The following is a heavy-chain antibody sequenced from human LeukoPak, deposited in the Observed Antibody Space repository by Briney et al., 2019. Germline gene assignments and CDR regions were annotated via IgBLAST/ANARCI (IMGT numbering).Heavy chain of an antibody. D-gene: IGHD3-10*01. CDR2: ISNDGSNQ. CDR1: GFSFSTFG. Sequence: GGSLRLSCVASGFSFSTFGLHWVRQAPGKGLEWLALISNDGSNQYYADSVKGRFTISRDNSKDMVSLQMTSLRPEDAAVYYCAKDARVRGITHHYFDLWGRGALVTVSS. CDR3: AKDARVRGITHHYFDL. J-gene: IGHJ2*01. V-gene: IGHV3-30*18.